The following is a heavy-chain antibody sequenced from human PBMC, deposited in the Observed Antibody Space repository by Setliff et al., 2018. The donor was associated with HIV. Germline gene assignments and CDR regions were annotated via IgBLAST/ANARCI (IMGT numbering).Heavy chain of an antibody. CDR2: IYSTGST. D-gene: IGHD4-17*01. V-gene: IGHV4-59*11. CDR3: AKGAGFYGDYTFDH. J-gene: IGHJ4*02. Sequence: SETLSLTCIVSGDSITSHYWSWIRQSPGKGFEWIGYIYSTGSTNYNPSLQSRVTISMVASRNQFSLKVTSVTAADTAVYYCAKGAGFYGDYTFDHWGQGRQVTVSS. CDR1: GDSITSHY.